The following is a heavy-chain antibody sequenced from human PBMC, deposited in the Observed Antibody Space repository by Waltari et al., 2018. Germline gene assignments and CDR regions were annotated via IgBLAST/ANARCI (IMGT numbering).Heavy chain of an antibody. V-gene: IGHV4-39*01. CDR3: GRIAFGDDGGYFQY. CDR1: GGSITTNYN. D-gene: IGHD4-17*01. CDR2: MKYRGST. J-gene: IGHJ1*01. Sequence: QLQLQESGPGLVRPSETLSLTCTVPGGSITTNYNWAWIRQPPGKGLEWMGNMKYRGSTFYNPALMSRVTISLDTSKNQFSLTLTSVDAADTAVYFCGRIAFGDDGGYFQYWGQGTLVTVSS.